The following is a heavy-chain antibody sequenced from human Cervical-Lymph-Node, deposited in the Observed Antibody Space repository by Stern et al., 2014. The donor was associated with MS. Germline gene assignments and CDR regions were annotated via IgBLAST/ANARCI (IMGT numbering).Heavy chain of an antibody. CDR3: ARGSHSGYYDSSGYAYYFDY. CDR1: GFTFSSYD. D-gene: IGHD3-22*01. CDR2: IGTAGDT. V-gene: IGHV3-13*01. Sequence: SGFTFSSYDMHWVRQATGKGLEWVSAIGTAGDTCYPGSVKGRFTISRENAKNSLYLQMNSLRAGDTAVYYCARGSHSGYYDSSGYAYYFDYWGQGTLVTVSS. J-gene: IGHJ4*02.